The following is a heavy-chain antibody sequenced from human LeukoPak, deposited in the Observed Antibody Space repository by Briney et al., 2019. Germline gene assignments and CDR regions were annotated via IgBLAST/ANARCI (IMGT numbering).Heavy chain of an antibody. V-gene: IGHV1-24*01. Sequence: GASVKVSCNVSGYTLTELSMHWVRQAPGKGLEWMGGFDPEDGETIYAQKFQGRVTMTEDTSTDTAYMELSSLRSEDTAVYYCATFGAAVAGTFDYWGQGTLVTVSS. CDR2: FDPEDGET. CDR3: ATFGAAVAGTFDY. D-gene: IGHD6-19*01. CDR1: GYTLTELS. J-gene: IGHJ4*02.